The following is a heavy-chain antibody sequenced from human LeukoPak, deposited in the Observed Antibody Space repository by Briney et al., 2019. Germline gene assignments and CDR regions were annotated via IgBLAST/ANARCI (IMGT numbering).Heavy chain of an antibody. CDR3: ARDGGTAAAGTHHFDY. CDR1: GFTFSSYS. D-gene: IGHD6-13*01. J-gene: IGHJ4*02. V-gene: IGHV3-48*01. CDR2: ISGSSSPT. Sequence: GGSLRLSCAAAGFTFSSYSMSWFRQAPGKGLGWVSYISGSSSPTYYADSVKGRFTISRDNAKNSLYLQMNSLRAEGTAVYYCARDGGTAAAGTHHFDYWGQGTLVTVSS.